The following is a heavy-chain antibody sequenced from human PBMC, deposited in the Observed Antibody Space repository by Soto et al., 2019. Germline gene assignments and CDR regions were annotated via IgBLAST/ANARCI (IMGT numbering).Heavy chain of an antibody. CDR1: GGSFSGYY. CDR2: INHSGST. J-gene: IGHJ6*02. V-gene: IGHV4-34*01. Sequence: SETLSLTCAVYGGSFSGYYWSWIRQPPGKGLEWIGEINHSGSTNYNPSLKSRVTISVDTSKNQFSLKLSSVTAADTAVYYCARGRAIFGVVNYYYYGMDVWGQGTMVTVSS. CDR3: ARGRAIFGVVNYYYYGMDV. D-gene: IGHD3-3*01.